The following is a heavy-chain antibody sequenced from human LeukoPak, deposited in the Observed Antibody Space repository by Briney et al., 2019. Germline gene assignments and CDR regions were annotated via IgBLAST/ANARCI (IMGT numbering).Heavy chain of an antibody. J-gene: IGHJ4*02. CDR3: ARIRGRGVSIDF. Sequence: GGSLRLSCAASGFTFSSYAMSWVRRAPGKGLEWVANIKQQDGSEKYYVDSVKGRFSISRDNAKNSVYLQMNSLRAEDTAIYYCARIRGRGVSIDFWGQGTLVTVSS. D-gene: IGHD1-26*01. CDR2: IKQQDGSEK. CDR1: GFTFSSYA. V-gene: IGHV3-7*01.